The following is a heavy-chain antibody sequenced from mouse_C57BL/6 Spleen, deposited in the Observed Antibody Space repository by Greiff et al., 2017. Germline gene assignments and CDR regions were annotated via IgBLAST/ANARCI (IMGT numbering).Heavy chain of an antibody. J-gene: IGHJ3*01. CDR2: ISNLAYSI. V-gene: IGHV5-15*01. D-gene: IGHD1-1*01. CDR3: ARPYYGSSSWFAY. CDR1: GFTFSDYG. Sequence: EVKVVESGGGLVQPGGSLKLSCAASGFTFSDYGMAWVRQAPRKGPEWVAFISNLAYSIYYADTVTGRFTISRENAKNTLYLEMSSLRSEDTAMYYCARPYYGSSSWFAYWGQGTLVTVSA.